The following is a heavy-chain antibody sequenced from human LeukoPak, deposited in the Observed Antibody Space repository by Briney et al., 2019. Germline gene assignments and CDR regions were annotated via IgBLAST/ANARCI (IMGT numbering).Heavy chain of an antibody. Sequence: SQTLSLTCAISVDSVSRNSAAWTWLRQSPSRGLEWLGRTYYRSKWYNDYAVSVKSRITINPDTSKNQFSLQLNSVTPEDTAVYYCAREEQWLVPGDAFDIWGQGTMVTVSS. J-gene: IGHJ3*02. CDR2: TYYRSKWYN. CDR1: VDSVSRNSAA. V-gene: IGHV6-1*01. CDR3: AREEQWLVPGDAFDI. D-gene: IGHD6-19*01.